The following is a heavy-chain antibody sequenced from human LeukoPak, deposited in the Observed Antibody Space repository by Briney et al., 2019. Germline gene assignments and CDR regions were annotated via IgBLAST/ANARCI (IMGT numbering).Heavy chain of an antibody. J-gene: IGHJ3*02. Sequence: PGGSLRLSCAASGFTFSSYSMNWVRQAPGKGLEWVSSISSSSSYIYYADSVKGPFTISRDNAKHSPYLQMNSLRAEDTAVYYCARDCPYSSSWFYGFAFDIWGQGTMVTVSS. D-gene: IGHD6-13*01. CDR2: ISSSSSYI. CDR1: GFTFSSYS. V-gene: IGHV3-21*01. CDR3: ARDCPYSSSWFYGFAFDI.